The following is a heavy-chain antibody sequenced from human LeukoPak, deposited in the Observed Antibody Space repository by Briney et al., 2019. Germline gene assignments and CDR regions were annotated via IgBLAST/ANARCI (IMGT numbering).Heavy chain of an antibody. J-gene: IGHJ6*03. CDR1: GGTFSSYA. CDR2: IIPIFGTA. Sequence: SVKVSCKASGGTFSSYAISWVRQAPGQGLEWMGGIIPIFGTASYAQKFQGRVTITTDESTSTAYMELSSLRSEDTAVYYCAGYSGSYYHYYYYYMDVWGKGTTVTVSS. CDR3: AGYSGSYYHYYYYYMDV. D-gene: IGHD1-26*01. V-gene: IGHV1-69*05.